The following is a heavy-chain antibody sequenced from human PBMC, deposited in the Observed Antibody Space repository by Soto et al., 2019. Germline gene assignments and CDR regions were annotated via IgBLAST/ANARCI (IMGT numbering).Heavy chain of an antibody. V-gene: IGHV4-39*01. CDR1: GGSISSSSYF. J-gene: IGHJ5*02. CDR3: ARHPSDFWFDP. Sequence: QLQLQESGPGLVKPSESLSLTCTASGGSISSSSYFWGCIRQPPGKRLEWIGSIYYSGSTYHNPSLKSRVTVSVGPSKNQFSLKLSSVTAADTAVYYCARHPSDFWFDPWGQGTLVTVSS. CDR2: IYYSGST. D-gene: IGHD2-21*02.